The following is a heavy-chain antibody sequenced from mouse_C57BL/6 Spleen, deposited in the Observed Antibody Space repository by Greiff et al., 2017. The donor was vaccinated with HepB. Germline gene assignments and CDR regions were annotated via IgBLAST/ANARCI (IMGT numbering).Heavy chain of an antibody. Sequence: QVQLQQSGAELARPGASVKLSCKASGYTFTSYGISWVKQRTGQGLEWIGEIYPRSGNTYYNEKFKGKATLTADKSSSTAYMELRSLTSEDSAVYFCATITTVVATRDFDYWGQGTTLTVSS. CDR3: ATITTVVATRDFDY. D-gene: IGHD1-1*01. J-gene: IGHJ2*01. CDR1: GYTFTSYG. CDR2: IYPRSGNT. V-gene: IGHV1-81*01.